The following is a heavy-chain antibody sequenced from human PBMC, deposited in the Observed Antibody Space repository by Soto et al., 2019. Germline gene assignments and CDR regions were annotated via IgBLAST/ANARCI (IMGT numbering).Heavy chain of an antibody. J-gene: IGHJ4*02. CDR2: IYYSGST. CDR1: GGSISSYY. CDR3: ARVGGKYYDFWSGYYFDY. D-gene: IGHD3-3*01. Sequence: SETLSLTCTVSGGSISSYYWSWIRQPPGKGLEWIGYIYYSGSTNYNPYLKSRVTISVDTSKNQFSLKLSSVTAADTAVYYCARVGGKYYDFWSGYYFDYWGQGTLVTVSS. V-gene: IGHV4-59*01.